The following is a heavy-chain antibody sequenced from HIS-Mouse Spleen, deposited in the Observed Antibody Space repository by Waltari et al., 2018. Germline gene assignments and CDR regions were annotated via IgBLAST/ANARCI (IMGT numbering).Heavy chain of an antibody. V-gene: IGHV4-38-2*02. CDR3: ARVKT. CDR2: IYHSGST. Sequence: QVQLQESGPGLVKPSETLSLTCTVSGYSISSGYYWGWIRQPPGKGLEWIGSIYHSGSTYYNPALKSRVTISVVTSKNQFSLKLSSVTAADTAVYYCARVKTWGQGTLVTVSS. CDR1: GYSISSGYY. J-gene: IGHJ5*02.